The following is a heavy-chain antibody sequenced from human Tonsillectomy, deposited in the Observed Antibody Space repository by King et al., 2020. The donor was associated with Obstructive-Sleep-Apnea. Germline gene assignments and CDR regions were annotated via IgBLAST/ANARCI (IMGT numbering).Heavy chain of an antibody. J-gene: IGHJ4*02. CDR3: ARQRDLDIVPNFDY. Sequence: QLQESGPGLVKPSETLSLTCTVSGGSISRSSYYWGWIRQPPGKGLEWIGSIYYSGSTYYNPSLKSRVTISVDTSKNPFSLKLSSVTAADTAMYYCARQRDLDIVPNFDYWGQGTLVTVSS. D-gene: IGHD5-12*01. CDR1: GGSISRSSYY. V-gene: IGHV4-39*01. CDR2: IYYSGST.